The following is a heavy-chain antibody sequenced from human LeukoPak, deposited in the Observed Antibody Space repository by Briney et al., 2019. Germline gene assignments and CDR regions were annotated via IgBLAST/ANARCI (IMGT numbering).Heavy chain of an antibody. V-gene: IGHV3-23*01. J-gene: IGHJ6*02. Sequence: GGSLRLSCAAYGFTFSSYAMSWVRQTPGKGLEWVSAISGSGGSTYYADSVKGRFTISRDNSKSTLFLQMNSLRAEDTAPYYCAKSVAIYFYYGLDVWGQGTTVAVSS. D-gene: IGHD3-3*01. CDR2: ISGSGGST. CDR3: AKSVAIYFYYGLDV. CDR1: GFTFSSYA.